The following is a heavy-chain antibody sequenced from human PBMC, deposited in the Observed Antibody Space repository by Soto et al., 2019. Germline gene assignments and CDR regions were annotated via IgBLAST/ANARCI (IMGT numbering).Heavy chain of an antibody. Sequence: GGSLRLSCVASGFTFNNAWMNWVRQAPGKGLEWVGRIKSKTDGGTTDYAALVKGRFTISRDDSKTTLYLQMNGLKTEDTAVYYCTTAENYYDSSSFDYWGQGTLVTVPQ. CDR3: TTAENYYDSSSFDY. CDR1: GFTFNNAW. CDR2: IKSKTDGGTT. J-gene: IGHJ4*02. V-gene: IGHV3-15*01. D-gene: IGHD3-22*01.